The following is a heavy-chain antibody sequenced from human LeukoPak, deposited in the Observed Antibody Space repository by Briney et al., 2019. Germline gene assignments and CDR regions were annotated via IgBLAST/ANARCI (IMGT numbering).Heavy chain of an antibody. CDR2: IIPIFGTA. CDR1: GGTFSSYA. CDR3: AREVLSSDGSSWYWGDWFDP. Sequence: GSSVKVSCKASGGTFSSYAISWVRQAPGQGLEWMGGIIPIFGTANYAQKFQGRVTITADESTSTACMELSSLRSEDTAVYYCAREVLSSDGSSWYWGDWFDPWGQGTLVTVSS. J-gene: IGHJ5*02. V-gene: IGHV1-69*01. D-gene: IGHD6-13*01.